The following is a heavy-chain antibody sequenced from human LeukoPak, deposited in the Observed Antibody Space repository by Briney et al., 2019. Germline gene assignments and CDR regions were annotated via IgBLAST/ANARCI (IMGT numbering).Heavy chain of an antibody. CDR2: IDSSGSDI. V-gene: IGHV3-48*01. CDR1: GFTFSSYS. CDR3: VRVLTVTFDS. J-gene: IGHJ4*02. D-gene: IGHD4-17*01. Sequence: GGSLRLSCAASGFTFSSYSMNWVRQAPGKGLEWISHIDSSGSDIYYADSVKGRFTISRDNAKNTLYLQMNSLRADDTAVYYCVRVLTVTFDSWGQGTLVTVSS.